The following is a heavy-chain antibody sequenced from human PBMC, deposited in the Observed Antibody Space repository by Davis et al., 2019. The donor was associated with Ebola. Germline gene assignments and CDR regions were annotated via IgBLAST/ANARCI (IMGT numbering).Heavy chain of an antibody. J-gene: IGHJ5*02. CDR1: GGSISSGGYY. D-gene: IGHD4-23*01. V-gene: IGHV4-31*03. Sequence: SELLSLTCTLSGGSISSGGYYWNWIRQHPGKGLEWTGYLYFTGTTSYNPPRKSRVTISADTSKNQLSLKLRSVTAADTAVYDCARDLWQNSNWFDPWGQGTLVTVSS. CDR3: ARDLWQNSNWFDP. CDR2: LYFTGTT.